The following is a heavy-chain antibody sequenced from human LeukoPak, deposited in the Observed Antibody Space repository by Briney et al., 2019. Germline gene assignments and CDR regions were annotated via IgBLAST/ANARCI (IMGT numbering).Heavy chain of an antibody. CDR2: IYYSGST. Sequence: SETLSLTCTVSGGSISSSSYYWGWIRQPPGKGLEWIGSIYYSGSTYYNPSLKSRVTISVDTSKNQFSLKLSSVTAADTAVYYCASGGYSYGPGLLWGQGTLVTVSS. D-gene: IGHD5-18*01. J-gene: IGHJ4*02. CDR3: ASGGYSYGPGLL. V-gene: IGHV4-39*07. CDR1: GGSISSSSYY.